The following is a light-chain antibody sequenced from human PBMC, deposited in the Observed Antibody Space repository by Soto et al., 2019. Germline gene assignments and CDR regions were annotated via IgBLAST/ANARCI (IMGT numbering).Light chain of an antibody. CDR3: AAWDDSLSGVV. CDR2: RNS. CDR1: SSNIGSNY. V-gene: IGLV1-47*01. J-gene: IGLJ2*01. Sequence: QSVLTQPPSASGTPGQRVTISCSGSSSNIGSNYVYWYQQLPGTVPQLLIYRNSERPSGVPDRFSGSKSGTSASLAISGLLSEAEADYYCAAWDDSLSGVVFGGGTKLTVL.